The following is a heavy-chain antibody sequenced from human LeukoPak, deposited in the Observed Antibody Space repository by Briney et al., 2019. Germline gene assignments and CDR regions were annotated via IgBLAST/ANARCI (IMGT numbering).Heavy chain of an antibody. CDR2: INRSGST. CDR1: GGSFSDYY. J-gene: IGHJ6*03. D-gene: IGHD2-15*01. V-gene: IGHV4-34*01. Sequence: SETLSLTCAVYGGSFSDYYWSWIRQPPGKGLEWIGEINRSGSTYYNPSLKRRVTISVDTSKNQFSLKLSSVTAADTAVYYCASFYCSGGSCYQYFSYYYMDVWGKGTTVTISS. CDR3: ASFYCSGGSCYQYFSYYYMDV.